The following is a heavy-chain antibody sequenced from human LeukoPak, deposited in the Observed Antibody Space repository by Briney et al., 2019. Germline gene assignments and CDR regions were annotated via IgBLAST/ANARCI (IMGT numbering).Heavy chain of an antibody. CDR3: ARPYSTSWDDAYDV. J-gene: IGHJ3*01. V-gene: IGHV5-51*01. CDR1: GYSFSNYW. CDR2: VYPGDSDT. D-gene: IGHD6-13*01. Sequence: PGESLKISCKGSGYSFSNYWIAWGRQMPGKGLEWMGIVYPGDSDTRYSTSFQGEVTISVDRSITTAYPQWGSLKASDTAIYYCARPYSTSWDDAYDVWGQGTRVTVPS.